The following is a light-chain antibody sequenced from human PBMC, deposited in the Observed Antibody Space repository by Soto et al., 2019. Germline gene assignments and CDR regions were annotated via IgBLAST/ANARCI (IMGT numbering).Light chain of an antibody. CDR2: QAS. V-gene: IGKV1-8*01. Sequence: AVRMTQSPSSLSASAGDEVTITCRASQNINRYLAWYQQKPGEAPKVLLDQASTLLSGVPSRFSGSGSGTDFTLTITDLQSDDFATYFCQHYFDYPWTFGPGTRVEV. J-gene: IGKJ1*01. CDR1: QNINRY. CDR3: QHYFDYPWT.